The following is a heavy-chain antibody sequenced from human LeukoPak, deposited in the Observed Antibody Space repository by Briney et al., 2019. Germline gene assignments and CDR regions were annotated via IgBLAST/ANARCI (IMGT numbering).Heavy chain of an antibody. J-gene: IGHJ4*02. CDR1: GFTFSNAW. CDR2: IKSKTDGGTT. CDR3: TTGAYSSRRFDY. D-gene: IGHD6-13*01. V-gene: IGHV3-15*01. Sequence: PGGSLRLSCAASGFTFSNAWMSWVRQAPGKGLEWVGRIKSKTDGGTTDYAAPVKGRFTISRDDSKNTLYLQMNSLKTEDTAVYYCTTGAYSSRRFDYWGQGTLVTVSS.